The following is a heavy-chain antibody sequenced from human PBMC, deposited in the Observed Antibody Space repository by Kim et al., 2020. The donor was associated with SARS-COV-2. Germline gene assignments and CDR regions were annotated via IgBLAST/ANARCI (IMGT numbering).Heavy chain of an antibody. CDR3: ANGISVVQGVIRY. J-gene: IGHJ4*02. CDR1: GFTFRSYA. V-gene: IGHV3-23*01. CDR2: ISGTGGGT. D-gene: IGHD3-10*01. Sequence: GGSLRLSCAASGFTFRSYAMSWVRQAPGKGLEWVSGISGTGGGTYYADSVKGRFTISRDNSKNTLYLQMNSLRAEDTAIYYCANGISVVQGVIRYWGQGT.